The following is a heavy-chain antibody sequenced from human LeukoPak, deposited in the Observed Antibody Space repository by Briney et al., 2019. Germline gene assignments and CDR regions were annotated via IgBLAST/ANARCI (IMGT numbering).Heavy chain of an antibody. Sequence: GRSLRLSCAASGFTFSSYGMSWVRQAPGKGLEWVSAISGSGGSTYYADSVKGRFTISRDNSKNTLYLQMNSLRAEDTAVYYCAKDVRYLTMVRGVIPYFDYWGQGTLVTVSS. CDR1: GFTFSSYG. J-gene: IGHJ4*02. CDR3: AKDVRYLTMVRGVIPYFDY. D-gene: IGHD3-10*01. V-gene: IGHV3-23*01. CDR2: ISGSGGST.